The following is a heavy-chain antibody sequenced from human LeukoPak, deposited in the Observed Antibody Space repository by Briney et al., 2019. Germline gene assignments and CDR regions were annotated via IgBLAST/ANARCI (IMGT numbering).Heavy chain of an antibody. Sequence: GGSLRLSCTVSGFTFSDYYMSWIRQAPGKGLEWVSYISSSGSTIYYVDSVKGRFTISRDNAKNSLYLQMNSLRAEDTAVYYCARGDYYDSSGTFDYWGQGTLVTVSS. CDR3: ARGDYYDSSGTFDY. V-gene: IGHV3-11*04. CDR2: ISSSGSTI. J-gene: IGHJ4*02. D-gene: IGHD3-22*01. CDR1: GFTFSDYY.